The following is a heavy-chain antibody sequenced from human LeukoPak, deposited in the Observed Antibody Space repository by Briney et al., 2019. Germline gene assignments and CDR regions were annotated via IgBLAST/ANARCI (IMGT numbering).Heavy chain of an antibody. CDR2: ISGSSRPI. V-gene: IGHV3-48*04. J-gene: IGHJ3*02. CDR3: ARDEGAFDI. CDR1: GFTFSSYA. Sequence: GGSLRLSCAASGFTFSSYAMSWVRQAPGKGLEWVSYISGSSRPIYYADSVKGRFTISRDNAKNSLYLQMNSLRAEDTAVYYCARDEGAFDIWGQGTMVTVSS.